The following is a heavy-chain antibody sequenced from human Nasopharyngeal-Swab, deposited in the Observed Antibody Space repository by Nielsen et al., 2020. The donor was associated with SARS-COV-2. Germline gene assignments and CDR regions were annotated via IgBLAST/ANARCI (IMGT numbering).Heavy chain of an antibody. Sequence: SLKISCAASGFTFDDYAMHWVRQAPGKGLEWVSGISWNSGSIGYADSVKGRFTISRDNAKNCLYLQMNSLRAEDTALYYCARANSGWYYFDYWGQGTLVTVSS. J-gene: IGHJ4*02. CDR3: ARANSGWYYFDY. D-gene: IGHD6-19*01. CDR2: ISWNSGSI. V-gene: IGHV3-9*01. CDR1: GFTFDDYA.